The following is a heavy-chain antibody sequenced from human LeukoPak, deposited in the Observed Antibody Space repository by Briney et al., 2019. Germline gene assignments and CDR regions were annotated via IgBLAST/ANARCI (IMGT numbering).Heavy chain of an antibody. Sequence: GESLKISCKASGYSFTSYWIGWVRQMPGKGREWMAIIYPGDSDTRYSPSFQGHVTISADKSISTAYLQWSSLKASDTAMYYCALRPFYYGGSSAVLARSGWFDPWGQGTLVTVSS. V-gene: IGHV5-51*01. D-gene: IGHD4-23*01. CDR2: IYPGDSDT. CDR3: ALRPFYYGGSSAVLARSGWFDP. J-gene: IGHJ5*02. CDR1: GYSFTSYW.